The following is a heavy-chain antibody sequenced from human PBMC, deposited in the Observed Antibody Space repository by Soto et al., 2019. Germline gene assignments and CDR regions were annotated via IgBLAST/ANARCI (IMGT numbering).Heavy chain of an antibody. CDR2: IYYSGST. CDR1: GGGVYSDGYY. CDR3: ARRSRGRSYNY. J-gene: IGHJ4*02. D-gene: IGHD2-15*01. Sequence: PSETLSLTCTVSGGGVYSDGYYWGWIRRPPGQGLEWIGNIYYSGSTYYNPSLKSRVTISLDTSKNQFSLRLNAVTAADTAVYYCARRSRGRSYNYWGPGILVTVPQ. V-gene: IGHV4-39*01.